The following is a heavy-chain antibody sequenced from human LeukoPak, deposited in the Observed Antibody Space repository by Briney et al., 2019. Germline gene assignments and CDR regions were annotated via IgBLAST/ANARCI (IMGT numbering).Heavy chain of an antibody. J-gene: IGHJ4*02. D-gene: IGHD1-26*01. V-gene: IGHV4-4*07. Sequence: PSETLSLTCTVSGGSISGNYWSWIRQPAGQGLEWIGRIHTTGTTNYNPSLKSRVTMSLDTSNNQFFLKLSSVTAADTAVYYCARGIVGATAPDYWGQGSLVTVSS. CDR2: IHTTGTT. CDR1: GGSISGNY. CDR3: ARGIVGATAPDY.